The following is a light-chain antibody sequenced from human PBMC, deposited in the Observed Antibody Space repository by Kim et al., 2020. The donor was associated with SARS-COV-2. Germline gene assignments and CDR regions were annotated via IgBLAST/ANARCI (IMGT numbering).Light chain of an antibody. CDR1: QSVSSY. CDR3: QQYASWPPLT. CDR2: GAS. Sequence: VSPGERATLSCRASQSVSSYLAWYQQKPGQAPRLLFYGASTRATGIPARFSASGSGTGFTLTISSLQSEDFAVYYCQQYASWPPLTFGQGTKLEIK. J-gene: IGKJ2*01. V-gene: IGKV3-15*01.